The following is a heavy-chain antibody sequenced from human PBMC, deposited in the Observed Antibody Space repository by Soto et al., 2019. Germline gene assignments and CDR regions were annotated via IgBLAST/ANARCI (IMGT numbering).Heavy chain of an antibody. J-gene: IGHJ4*02. CDR3: AKDGNVYSSGWYAPSLDY. V-gene: IGHV3-30*18. CDR2: ISYDGSNT. D-gene: IGHD6-19*01. CDR1: GFTFSSYG. Sequence: QVPLVESGGGVVQPGRSLRLSFAASGFTFSSYGMHWVRQAPGKGLEWVAVISYDGSNTYYADSVKGRFTISRDNSKNTLYLQMNSLRAEDTAVYYCAKDGNVYSSGWYAPSLDYWGQGTLVTVSS.